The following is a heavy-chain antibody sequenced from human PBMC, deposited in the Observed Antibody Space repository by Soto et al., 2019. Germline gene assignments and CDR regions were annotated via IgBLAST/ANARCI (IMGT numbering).Heavy chain of an antibody. V-gene: IGHV3-23*01. CDR3: AKDQGSSWYEIDY. D-gene: IGHD6-13*01. J-gene: IGHJ4*02. Sequence: EVQLLESGGGLVQPGGSLRLSCAASGFTFSNYAVTWVRQAPGKGLEWVSTISGSGGSTYYADSVKGRFTISRDNSKNTLYLQMNSRRAEDTGVYYCAKDQGSSWYEIDYWGQGTLVSVSS. CDR1: GFTFSNYA. CDR2: ISGSGGST.